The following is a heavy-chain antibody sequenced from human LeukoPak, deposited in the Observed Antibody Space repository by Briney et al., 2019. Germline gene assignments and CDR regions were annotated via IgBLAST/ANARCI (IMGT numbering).Heavy chain of an antibody. J-gene: IGHJ5*02. CDR2: IYYSGST. D-gene: IGHD3-3*01. V-gene: IGHV4-30-4*08. Sequence: PSETLSLTCTVSGGSISSGDYYWSWIRQPPGKGLEWIGYIYYSGSTYYNPSLKSRVTISVDTSKNQFSLKLSSVTAADTAVYYCARGDYDFWILSRRWNWFDPWGQGTLVTVSS. CDR3: ARGDYDFWILSRRWNWFDP. CDR1: GGSISSGDYY.